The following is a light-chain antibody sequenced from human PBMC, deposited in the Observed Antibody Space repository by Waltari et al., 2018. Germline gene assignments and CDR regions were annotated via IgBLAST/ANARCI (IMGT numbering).Light chain of an antibody. Sequence: AGKGPWFLRKRNSEGSHTKGDEIPDRFSGSSSGPERYLTISSLQSEDEADYYCQTWGTGIHVVFGGGTKLTVL. CDR2: RNSEGSH. J-gene: IGLJ2*01. CDR3: QTWGTGIHVV. V-gene: IGLV4-69*01.